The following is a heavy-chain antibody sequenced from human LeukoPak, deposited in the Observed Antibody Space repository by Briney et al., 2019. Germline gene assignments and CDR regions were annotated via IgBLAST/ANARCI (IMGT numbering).Heavy chain of an antibody. CDR2: IYYSGST. J-gene: IGHJ6*03. CDR1: GGSISSSSYY. D-gene: IGHD2-15*01. CDR3: ASFYCSGGSCYQYYYYYYMDV. Sequence: SETLSLTCTVSGGSISSSSYYWGWIRQPPGKGLEWIRSIYYSGSTYYNPSLKSRVTISVDTSKNQFSLKLSSVTAADTAVYYCASFYCSGGSCYQYYYYYYMDVWGKGTTVTISS. V-gene: IGHV4-39*01.